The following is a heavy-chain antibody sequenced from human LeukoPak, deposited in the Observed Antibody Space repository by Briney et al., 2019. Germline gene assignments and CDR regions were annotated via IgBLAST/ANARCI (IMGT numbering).Heavy chain of an antibody. J-gene: IGHJ5*02. CDR3: ARDLYCSGGSCYNWFDP. CDR2: INPNSGAT. CDR1: GYTFTGYY. Sequence: ASVKVSCKASGYTFTGYYMHWVRQAPGQGLEWMGWINPNSGATNYAQKFQGRVTMTRDTSISTAYMELSRLRSDDTAVYYCARDLYCSGGSCYNWFDPWGQGTLVTVSS. V-gene: IGHV1-2*02. D-gene: IGHD2-15*01.